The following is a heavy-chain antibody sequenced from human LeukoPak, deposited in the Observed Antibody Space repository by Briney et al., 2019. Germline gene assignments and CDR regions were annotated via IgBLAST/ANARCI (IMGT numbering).Heavy chain of an antibody. CDR2: ISASGGST. CDR1: RFTFSSYA. J-gene: IGHJ4*02. CDR3: AKPMVRGALAY. Sequence: GGSLRLSCVASRFTFSSYAMSWVRQAPGKGLEWVSGISASGGSTYYADSVKGRFTISRDNSKNTLYLQMNSLRAEDTAVYYCAKPMVRGALAYWGQGTLVTVSS. V-gene: IGHV3-23*01. D-gene: IGHD3-10*01.